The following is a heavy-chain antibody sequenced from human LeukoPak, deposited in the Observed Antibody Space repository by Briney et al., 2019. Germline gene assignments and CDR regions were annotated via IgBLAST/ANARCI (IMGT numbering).Heavy chain of an antibody. CDR3: ATCLWFGEGAYIDV. V-gene: IGHV5-51*01. CDR2: IYPSDSDT. D-gene: IGHD3-10*01. Sequence: GESLKISCKGSGYSFITYWIGWVRQVPGKGLEWIGIIYPSDSDTRYSPSFQGQVTISADKSTSTAYLQWSNLKASDTAIYYCATCLWFGEGAYIDVWGKGTTVTVSS. J-gene: IGHJ6*03. CDR1: GYSFITYW.